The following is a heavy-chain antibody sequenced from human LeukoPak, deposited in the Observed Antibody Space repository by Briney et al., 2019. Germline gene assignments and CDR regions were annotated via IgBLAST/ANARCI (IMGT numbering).Heavy chain of an antibody. Sequence: QSGGSLRLSCAASGFTFSSYAMSWVRQAPGKGLEWVSAMSGTGDSTYYLDSVKGRFTISRDNSKNTLYLQMNSLRAEDTAVYYCARDSMVRGVIIPYWGQGTLVTVSS. CDR3: ARDSMVRGVIIPY. CDR2: MSGTGDST. J-gene: IGHJ4*02. CDR1: GFTFSSYA. V-gene: IGHV3-23*01. D-gene: IGHD3-10*01.